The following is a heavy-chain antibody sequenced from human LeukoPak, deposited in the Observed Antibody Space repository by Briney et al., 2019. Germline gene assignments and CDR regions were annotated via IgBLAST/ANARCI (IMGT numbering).Heavy chain of an antibody. J-gene: IGHJ4*02. V-gene: IGHV3-9*01. D-gene: IGHD6-13*01. Sequence: GRSLRLSYAASGFTFDDYSMHWVRQSPGKGLEWLSGLGWNGDIIDYADSVKGRFTISRDNAKNSQYLQMDSLKTEDTALYYCAKGSLIAASGTLFDFWGQGTRVTVSS. CDR2: LGWNGDII. CDR3: AKGSLIAASGTLFDF. CDR1: GFTFDDYS.